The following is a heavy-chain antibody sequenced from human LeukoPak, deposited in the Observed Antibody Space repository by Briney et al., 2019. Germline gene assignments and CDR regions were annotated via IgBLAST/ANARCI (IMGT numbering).Heavy chain of an antibody. CDR2: IRSKAFGETT. V-gene: IGHV3-49*04. CDR3: TRLKYSGSYGIDY. J-gene: IGHJ4*02. Sequence: GGSLRLSCTASGFTFGDYAMSWARQAPGKGLEWVGFIRSKAFGETTEYAASVKSRFTISRDDSKSIAYLQMNSLKTEDTAVYYCTRLKYSGSYGIDYWGQGTLVTVSS. CDR1: GFTFGDYA. D-gene: IGHD1-26*01.